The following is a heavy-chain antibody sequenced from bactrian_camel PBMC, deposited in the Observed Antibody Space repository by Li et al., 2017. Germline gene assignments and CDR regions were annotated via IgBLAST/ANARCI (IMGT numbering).Heavy chain of an antibody. CDR2: IDEDGTT. Sequence: HVQLVESGGGSVQAGETLTLSCAISGLSFGDSDVGWYRQVPGNECELVASIDEDGTTSYDDSVRGRFTISQDFAKKTVFLRMNNTKPEDTSMYVCGAAPLSTVRGCGRSLSRESDFAYWARGPRSPSP. J-gene: IGHJ4*01. V-gene: IGHV3S55*01. D-gene: IGHD2*01. CDR1: GLSFGDSD.